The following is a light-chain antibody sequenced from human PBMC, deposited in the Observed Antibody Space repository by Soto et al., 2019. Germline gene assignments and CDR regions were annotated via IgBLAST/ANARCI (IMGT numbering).Light chain of an antibody. CDR1: SSDVGSYNL. CDR3: CSYARKV. J-gene: IGLJ2*01. V-gene: IGLV2-23*02. Sequence: QSALTQPASVSGSPGQSITISCTGTSSDVGSYNLVSWYQQHPGKAPKLMIYEVSKRPSGVSNRFSGSKSGNTASLTISGLQAEDEADYYCCSYARKVFGGGTQLTVL. CDR2: EVS.